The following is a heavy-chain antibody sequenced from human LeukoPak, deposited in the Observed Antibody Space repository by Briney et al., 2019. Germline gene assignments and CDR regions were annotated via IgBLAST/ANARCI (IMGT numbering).Heavy chain of an antibody. D-gene: IGHD6-19*01. CDR2: ISSSSSYI. J-gene: IGHJ5*02. Sequence: GGSLRLSCAASGFTFSSYSMNWVRQAPGKGLEWVSSISSSSSYIYYADSVKGRFTISRDNAKNSLYLQMNSLRAEDTAVYYCARDRALEVAGTEGWFDPWGQGTLVTVSS. CDR3: ARDRALEVAGTEGWFDP. CDR1: GFTFSSYS. V-gene: IGHV3-21*01.